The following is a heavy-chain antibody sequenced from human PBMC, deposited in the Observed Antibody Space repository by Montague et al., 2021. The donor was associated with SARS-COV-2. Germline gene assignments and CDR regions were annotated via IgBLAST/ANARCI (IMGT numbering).Heavy chain of an antibody. D-gene: IGHD2-2*01. CDR2: IYYSGST. J-gene: IGHJ6*02. Sequence: TLSLTCTVSGGSISSGGYYWSWIRQHPGKGLEWIGYIYYSGSTYYNPSLKSRVTISADTSKNQFSLKLSSVTAADTAVYYCAREPRVGQLLSIYYYGMEVGGQGTKVTVSS. V-gene: IGHV4-31*03. CDR3: AREPRVGQLLSIYYYGMEV. CDR1: GGSISSGGYY.